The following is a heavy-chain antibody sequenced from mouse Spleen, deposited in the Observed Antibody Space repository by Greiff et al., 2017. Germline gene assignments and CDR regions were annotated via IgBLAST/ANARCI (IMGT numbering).Heavy chain of an antibody. D-gene: IGHD2-4*01. J-gene: IGHJ1*03. CDR1: GFSLTSYA. CDR3: ARTFFYYDYDRGYFDV. CDR2: IWTGGGT. Sequence: VQLQESGPGLVAPSQSLSITCTVSGFSLTSYAISWVRQPPGKGLEWLGVIWTGGGTNYNSALKSRLSISKDNSKSQVFLKMNSLQTDDTARYYCARTFFYYDYDRGYFDVWGTGTTVTVSS. V-gene: IGHV2-9-1*01.